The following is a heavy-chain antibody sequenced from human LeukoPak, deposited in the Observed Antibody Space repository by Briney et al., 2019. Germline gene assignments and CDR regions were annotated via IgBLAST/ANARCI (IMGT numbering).Heavy chain of an antibody. CDR3: ARNEEDLYFQH. J-gene: IGHJ1*01. CDR1: GFTFSSYE. Sequence: SLRLSCVASGFTFSSYEMNWVRHAPGKGLEWVSYISSTGSTKYYADSVKGRFTISRDNAKNSLYLQMNSLGAEDTAVYYCARNEEDLYFQHWGQGTLVTVSS. V-gene: IGHV3-48*03. CDR2: ISSTGSTK.